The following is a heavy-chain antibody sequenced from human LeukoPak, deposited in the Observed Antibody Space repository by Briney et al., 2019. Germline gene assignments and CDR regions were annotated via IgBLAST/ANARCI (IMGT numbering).Heavy chain of an antibody. CDR1: GGSISSSSYY. J-gene: IGHJ4*02. CDR3: ARDRYFIGFVY. D-gene: IGHD3-9*01. Sequence: SETLSLTCTVSGGSISSSSYYWGWIRQPPGKGLEWIGYIYYSGSTNYNPSLKSRVTISVDTSKNQFSLKLSSVTAADTAVYYCARDRYFIGFVYWGQGTLVTVSS. CDR2: IYYSGST. V-gene: IGHV4-61*05.